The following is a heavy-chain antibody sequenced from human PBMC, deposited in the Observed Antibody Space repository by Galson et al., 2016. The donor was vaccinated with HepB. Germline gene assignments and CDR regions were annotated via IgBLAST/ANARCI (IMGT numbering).Heavy chain of an antibody. CDR3: ARDGGAETSGHAFQY. CDR2: IYYNGGS. D-gene: IGHD3-16*01. Sequence: TLSLTCTVSGVSLSSGGFYWSWIRQNPGQGLEWIGYIYYNGGSFYNPSLKSRVTMSIDTSRNHVSLTVRSVTAADTAVYYCARDGGAETSGHAFQYWGQGTLVSVSA. V-gene: IGHV4-31*03. J-gene: IGHJ1*01. CDR1: GVSLSSGGFY.